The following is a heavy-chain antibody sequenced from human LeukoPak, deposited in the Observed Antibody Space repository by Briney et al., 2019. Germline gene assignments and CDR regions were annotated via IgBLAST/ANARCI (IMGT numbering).Heavy chain of an antibody. V-gene: IGHV7-4-1*02. J-gene: IGHJ3*02. Sequence: ASVKVSCKASGYTFTGYYMHWVRQAPGQGLEWMGWINTNTGNPTYAQGFTGRFVFSLDTSVSTAYLQISSLKAEDTAVYYCASGLGYCSGGSCYVGAFDIWGQGTMVTVSS. D-gene: IGHD2-15*01. CDR3: ASGLGYCSGGSCYVGAFDI. CDR1: GYTFTGYY. CDR2: INTNTGNP.